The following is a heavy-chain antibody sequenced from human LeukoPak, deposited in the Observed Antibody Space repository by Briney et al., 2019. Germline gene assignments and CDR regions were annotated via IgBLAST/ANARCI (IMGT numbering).Heavy chain of an antibody. V-gene: IGHV4-59*08. D-gene: IGHD3-9*01. CDR1: GGSLSSYY. CDR3: ARHTPTWFYFDY. J-gene: IGHJ4*02. CDR2: IYYSGST. Sequence: SETLSLTCTVSGGSLSSYYWSWLRQPPGKGLEWIGYIYYSGSTNDNPSLKSRVTISVDTSKNLFSLNVSSVTAADTAVYYCARHTPTWFYFDYWGQGTLVTVSS.